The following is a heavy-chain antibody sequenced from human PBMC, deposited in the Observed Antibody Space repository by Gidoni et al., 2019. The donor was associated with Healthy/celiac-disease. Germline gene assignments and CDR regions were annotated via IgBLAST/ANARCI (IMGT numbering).Heavy chain of an antibody. Sequence: EVQLVESGGGLVQPGGSLRLSCAVSGFTFGSYWMSWVRQGPGKWLGWVATRKQDGSEKYYVDSVKGRFTIARDNAKNSLYLQMNSLRAEDTAVYYCARETSYYDSSGYNYWGQGTLVTVSS. J-gene: IGHJ4*02. CDR3: ARETSYYDSSGYNY. V-gene: IGHV3-7*03. CDR1: GFTFGSYW. D-gene: IGHD3-22*01. CDR2: RKQDGSEK.